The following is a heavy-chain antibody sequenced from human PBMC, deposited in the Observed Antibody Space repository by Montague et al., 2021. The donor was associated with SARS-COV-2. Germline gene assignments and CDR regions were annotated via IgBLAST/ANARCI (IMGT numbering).Heavy chain of an antibody. Sequence: SLRLSCAASGFTFSSFSMYWVRQAPGKRLEWVSSISSESTYILYAESVRGRFTISRDNPQNLLYLQMNSLRAEDTAVYYCARLETSKFYSSGMDVWGQGTTVTVSS. J-gene: IGHJ6*02. D-gene: IGHD2-15*01. CDR2: ISSESTYI. CDR1: GFTFSSFS. CDR3: ARLETSKFYSSGMDV. V-gene: IGHV3-21*01.